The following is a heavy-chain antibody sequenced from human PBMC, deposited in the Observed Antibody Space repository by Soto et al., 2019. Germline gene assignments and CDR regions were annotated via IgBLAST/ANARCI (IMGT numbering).Heavy chain of an antibody. CDR2: ISTYNGNT. CDR3: ARDSYHVLLVHAANIYGMDV. CDR1: CYTFTTYD. Sequence: ASVKLSCKASCYTFTTYDISWVRQAPGQGLERMGRISTYNGNTNYPQSLQGRLTRTTDTSTTTAYMELRSLRSDDTAVYYCARDSYHVLLVHAANIYGMDVWGQGTTVTVS. D-gene: IGHD2-8*01. V-gene: IGHV1-18*01. J-gene: IGHJ6*02.